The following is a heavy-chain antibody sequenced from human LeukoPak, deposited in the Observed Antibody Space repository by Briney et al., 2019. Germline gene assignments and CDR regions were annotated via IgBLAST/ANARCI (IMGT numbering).Heavy chain of an antibody. V-gene: IGHV1-2*02. CDR3: AREGPLTGDAFDI. J-gene: IGHJ3*02. CDR2: INPNSGGT. CDR1: GYTFTGYY. Sequence: ASVKVSCKASGYTFTGYYMHWVRQAPGQGLEWMGWINPNSGGTNYAQKFQGRVTITTDESTSTAYMELSSLRSEDTAVYYCAREGPLTGDAFDIWGQGTMVTVSS. D-gene: IGHD7-27*01.